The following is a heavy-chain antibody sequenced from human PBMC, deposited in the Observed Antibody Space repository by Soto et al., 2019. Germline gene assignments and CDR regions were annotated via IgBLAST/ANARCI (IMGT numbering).Heavy chain of an antibody. CDR2: ISGSGGST. J-gene: IGHJ1*01. V-gene: IGHV3-23*01. D-gene: IGHD3-22*01. CDR1: GFTFSSYA. Sequence: PGGSLRLSCAASGFTFSSYAMSWVRQAPGKGQEWVSAISGSGGSTYYADSVKGRFTISRDNSKNTLYLQMNSLRAEDTAVYYCAKDRSVTYYYDSSGYYHPVMGPEYFQHWGQGTLVTVSS. CDR3: AKDRSVTYYYDSSGYYHPVMGPEYFQH.